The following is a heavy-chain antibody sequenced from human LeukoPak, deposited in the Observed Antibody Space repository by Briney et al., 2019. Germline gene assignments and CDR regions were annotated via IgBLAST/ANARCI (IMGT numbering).Heavy chain of an antibody. V-gene: IGHV4-39*01. D-gene: IGHD6-19*01. J-gene: IGHJ4*02. CDR3: ARHGLPLYSSGWYKYFDY. Sequence: SETLSLTCTVSGGSISGSRYYWGWNRQPPGKGLEWIGSIYYSGSTYHNPSLQSRVTISVDTSMNQFSLRLSSVTAADTAVYYCARHGLPLYSSGWYKYFDYWGQGTLVSVSS. CDR1: GGSISGSRYY. CDR2: IYYSGST.